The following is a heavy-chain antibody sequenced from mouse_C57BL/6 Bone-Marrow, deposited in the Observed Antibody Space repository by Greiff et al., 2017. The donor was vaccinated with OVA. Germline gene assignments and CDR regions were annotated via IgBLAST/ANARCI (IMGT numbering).Heavy chain of an antibody. CDR1: GYTFTSYW. CDR3: ARKRGFYYDGSSLAY. Sequence: QVQLQQPGAELVKPGASVKLSCKASGYTFTSYWMQWVKQRPGQGLEWIGEIDPSDSYTNYNQKFKGKATLTVDTSSSTAYMQLSSLTSEDSAVYYCARKRGFYYDGSSLAYWGQGTLVTVSA. D-gene: IGHD1-1*01. V-gene: IGHV1-50*01. CDR2: IDPSDSYT. J-gene: IGHJ3*01.